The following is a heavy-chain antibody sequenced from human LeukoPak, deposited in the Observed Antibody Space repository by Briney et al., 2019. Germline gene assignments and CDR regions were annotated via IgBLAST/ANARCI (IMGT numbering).Heavy chain of an antibody. V-gene: IGHV3-11*04. Sequence: GGSLRLSCAASGFTFSDYYMSWIRQAPGKGLEWVSYISSSGSTICYADSVKGRFTISRDNAKNSLYLQMNSLRAEDTAVYYCARAERGWDYYYYMDVWGKGTTVTVSS. CDR1: GFTFSDYY. CDR3: ARAERGWDYYYYMDV. J-gene: IGHJ6*03. CDR2: ISSSGSTI. D-gene: IGHD1-1*01.